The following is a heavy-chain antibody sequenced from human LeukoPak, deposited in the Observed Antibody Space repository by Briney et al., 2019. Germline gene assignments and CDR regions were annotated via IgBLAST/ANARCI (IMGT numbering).Heavy chain of an antibody. CDR2: INASGST. CDR1: GGSISSYY. CDR3: AREGSGYSYGYVVY. Sequence: SETLPLTCSVSGGSISSYYWSWIRQTAGKGLEWIGRINASGSTRFNPSLKSRVTMSVDTSKNQFSLKLSSVTAADTAVYYCAREGSGYSYGYVVYWGQGTLVTVSS. J-gene: IGHJ4*02. D-gene: IGHD5-18*01. V-gene: IGHV4-4*07.